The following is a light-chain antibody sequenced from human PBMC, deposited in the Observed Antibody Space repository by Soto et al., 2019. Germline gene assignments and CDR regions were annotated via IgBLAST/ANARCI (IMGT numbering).Light chain of an antibody. J-gene: IGLJ3*02. Sequence: QSVLTQPPSASGTPGQRVTISCSGSSSNIGSYTVNWYQQLPGTAPKLLIYSNSQRPSGVPDRFSGSKSGTSASLVISGLRSEDEGDYSCAAWDDTLKGPVFGGGTKLTVL. CDR3: AAWDDTLKGPV. V-gene: IGLV1-44*01. CDR1: SSNIGSYT. CDR2: SNS.